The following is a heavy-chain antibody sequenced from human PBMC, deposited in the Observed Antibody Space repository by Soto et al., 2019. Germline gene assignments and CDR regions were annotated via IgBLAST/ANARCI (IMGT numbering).Heavy chain of an antibody. CDR2: IHHSGST. CDR1: GAPIISSSW. V-gene: IGHV4-4*02. D-gene: IGHD1-26*01. Sequence: QVQLQESGPGLVKPSGTLSLTCDVSGAPIISSSWWSWVRQPPGEGLEWIGQIHHSGSTNYNPSLTSRVTVSVDKSKNQFSLKVTSVTAADTAVYYCARGGYYFYMDVWGKGTTVTVSS. J-gene: IGHJ6*03. CDR3: ARGGYYFYMDV.